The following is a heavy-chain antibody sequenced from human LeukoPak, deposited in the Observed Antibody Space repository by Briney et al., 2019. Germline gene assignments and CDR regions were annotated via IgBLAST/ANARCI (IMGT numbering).Heavy chain of an antibody. CDR1: GFTFSSYE. CDR3: ARLLYYGMDV. Sequence: GGSLRLSCTASGFTFSSYEMNWVRQAPGKGLEGVSYISSSGSTIYYADSVKGRFTISRDNAKNSLYLQMNSLRAEDTAVYYCARLLYYGMDVWGQGTTVTVSS. J-gene: IGHJ6*02. V-gene: IGHV3-48*03. CDR2: ISSSGSTI.